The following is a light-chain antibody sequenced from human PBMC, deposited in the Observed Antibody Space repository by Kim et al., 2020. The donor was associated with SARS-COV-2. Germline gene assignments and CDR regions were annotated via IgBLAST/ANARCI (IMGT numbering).Light chain of an antibody. CDR3: NSRDSSGNHLV. V-gene: IGLV3-19*01. CDR2: GKN. CDR1: SLRSYY. Sequence: AFGQTVRITCQGDSLRSYYPSWYQQKPGQAPVLVIYGKNNRPSGIPDRFSGSSSGNTASLTITGAQAEDEADYFCNSRDSSGNHLVFGGGTQLTVL. J-gene: IGLJ2*01.